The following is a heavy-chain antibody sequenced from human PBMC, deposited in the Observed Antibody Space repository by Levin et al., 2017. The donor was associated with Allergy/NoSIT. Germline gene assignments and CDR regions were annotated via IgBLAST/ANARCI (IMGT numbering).Heavy chain of an antibody. CDR2: TSNKAHSYTT. D-gene: IGHD1-26*01. Sequence: GGSLRLSCAASGFTVNDHYMDWVRQAPGRGLEWVGRTSNKAHSYTTQYAASVKGRFTISRDDSKNSLYLQMNSLKTEDTAVYFCARDSWGIGGNYYYGMDVWGQGTTVTVSS. V-gene: IGHV3-72*01. J-gene: IGHJ6*02. CDR3: ARDSWGIGGNYYYGMDV. CDR1: GFTVNDHY.